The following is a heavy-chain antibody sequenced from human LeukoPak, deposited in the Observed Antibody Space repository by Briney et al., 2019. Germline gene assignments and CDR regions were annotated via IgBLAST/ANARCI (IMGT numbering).Heavy chain of an antibody. CDR3: ARGPVSPKDYYYYYGMDV. CDR2: IYHSGST. CDR1: GGSISSGGYS. Sequence: SETLSLTCAVSGGSISSGGYSWSWNRPPRGKGLEWIGYIYHSGSTYYNPSLKSRVTISVDRSKNQFSLKLSSVTAADTAVYYCARGPVSPKDYYYYYGMDVWGQGTTVTVPS. J-gene: IGHJ6*02. D-gene: IGHD2-8*01. V-gene: IGHV4-30-2*01.